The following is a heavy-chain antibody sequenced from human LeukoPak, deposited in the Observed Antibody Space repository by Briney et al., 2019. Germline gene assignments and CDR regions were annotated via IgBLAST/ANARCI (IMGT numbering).Heavy chain of an antibody. D-gene: IGHD6-19*01. CDR2: ITWNSGRI. J-gene: IGHJ4*02. CDR3: AKMSGYTSGWIDY. V-gene: IGHV3-9*03. Sequence: PGRSLRLSCAASGFTFNDFAMHWVRQAPGKGLERVSGITWNSGRIAYADSVKGRFTISRDNAKNSLYLQMNSLRAEDMALYYCAKMSGYTSGWIDYWGQGALVSVSS. CDR1: GFTFNDFA.